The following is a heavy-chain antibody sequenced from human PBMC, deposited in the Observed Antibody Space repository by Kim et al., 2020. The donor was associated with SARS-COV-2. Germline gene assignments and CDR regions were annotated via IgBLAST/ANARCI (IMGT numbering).Heavy chain of an antibody. CDR3: GRHVRGYYFDY. CDR2: IYYNGAT. J-gene: IGHJ4*02. D-gene: IGHD6-25*01. V-gene: IGHV4-61*03. CDR1: GASVNNNNYY. Sequence: SETLSLTCSVSGASVNNNNYYWSWVRQPPGKGLEWVGNIYYNGATNYNPSLKSRVTISLDTSRNHFSLRLSSVTAADTAVYYCGRHVRGYYFDYWGQGILVTVSS.